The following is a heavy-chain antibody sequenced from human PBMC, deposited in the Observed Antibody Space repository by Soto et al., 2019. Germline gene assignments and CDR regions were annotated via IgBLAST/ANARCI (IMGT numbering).Heavy chain of an antibody. D-gene: IGHD6-6*01. CDR2: IYYSGST. V-gene: IGHV4-39*01. CDR3: ARRAKYSSSSPDY. J-gene: IGHJ4*02. Sequence: KPSETLSLTCTVSGGSISSSSYYWGWIRQPPGKGLEWIGSIYYSGSTYYNPSLKSQVTISVDTSKNQFSLKLSSVTAADTAVYYCARRAKYSSSSPDYWGEGTLVTVSS. CDR1: GGSISSSSYY.